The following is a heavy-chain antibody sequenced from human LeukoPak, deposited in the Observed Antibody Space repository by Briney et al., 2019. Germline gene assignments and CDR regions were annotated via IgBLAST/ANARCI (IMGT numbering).Heavy chain of an antibody. Sequence: RPGGSLRLSCAVAALTFDDHGMTWVRQVPGKVLEWVSGINWNGASIGYADSVKGRFTISRDNAKKSLFLQLNSLRAEDTAFYYCARDMYCTSTSCSGFDYWGQGTLVTVSS. J-gene: IGHJ4*02. CDR1: ALTFDDHG. CDR3: ARDMYCTSTSCSGFDY. CDR2: INWNGASI. V-gene: IGHV3-20*04. D-gene: IGHD2-2*01.